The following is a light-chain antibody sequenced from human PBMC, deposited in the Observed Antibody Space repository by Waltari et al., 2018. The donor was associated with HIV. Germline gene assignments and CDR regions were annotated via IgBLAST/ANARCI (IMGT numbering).Light chain of an antibody. CDR2: WAS. V-gene: IGKV4-1*01. J-gene: IGKJ4*01. CDR1: QSVLYSSNNKNY. CDR3: QQYYTQSSIT. Sequence: DIVMTQSPDSLAVSLGERATINCKSSQSVLYSSNNKNYLAWYQQKPGQPPKLLIYWASTRESGVPDRFSGSGSGTDFTLTISSLQAEDVAVYYCQQYYTQSSITFGGGTKVEIK.